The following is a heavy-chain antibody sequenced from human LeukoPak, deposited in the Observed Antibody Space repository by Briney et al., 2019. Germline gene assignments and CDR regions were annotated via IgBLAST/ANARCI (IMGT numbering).Heavy chain of an antibody. J-gene: IGHJ5*02. D-gene: IGHD3-9*01. CDR2: IYTSGST. Sequence: SETLSLTCTVSGGSISSYYWSWVRQPAGTGLEWIGRIYTSGSTNYNPSLKSRVTMSVDTSKSQFSLKLISVTAAYTAVYYCARDAPYYHILTGYSPFDPWGQGTLVTVSS. CDR1: GGSISSYY. V-gene: IGHV4-4*07. CDR3: ARDAPYYHILTGYSPFDP.